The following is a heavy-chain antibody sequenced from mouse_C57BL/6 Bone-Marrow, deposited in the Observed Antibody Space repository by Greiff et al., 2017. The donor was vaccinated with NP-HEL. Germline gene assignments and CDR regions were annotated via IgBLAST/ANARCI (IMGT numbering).Heavy chain of an antibody. D-gene: IGHD2-2*01. CDR3: AKEEWLRRGFAY. CDR1: GYTFTSYW. V-gene: IGHV1-64*01. CDR2: IHPNSGST. J-gene: IGHJ3*01. Sequence: VQLQQPGAELVKPGASVKLSCKASGYTFTSYWMHWVKQRPGQGLEWIGMIHPNSGSTNYNEKFKSKATLTVDKSSSTAYMQLSSLTSEDSAVYYCAKEEWLRRGFAYWGQGTLVTVSA.